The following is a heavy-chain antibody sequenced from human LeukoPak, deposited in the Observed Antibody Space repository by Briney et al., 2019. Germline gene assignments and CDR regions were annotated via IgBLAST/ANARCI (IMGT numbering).Heavy chain of an antibody. CDR2: INSADNVE. Sequence: GGSLRLSCAASGFPFSRYWLSWVRQAPGKGPEWVAHINSADNVEYYTESVRGRFTMSRDNAKDLLYLQMNSLRDEDTAVYYCARDTVNGPFVISLDLWGQGVLVTVSS. V-gene: IGHV3-7*01. D-gene: IGHD2-8*01. CDR3: ARDTVNGPFVISLDL. J-gene: IGHJ5*02. CDR1: GFPFSRYW.